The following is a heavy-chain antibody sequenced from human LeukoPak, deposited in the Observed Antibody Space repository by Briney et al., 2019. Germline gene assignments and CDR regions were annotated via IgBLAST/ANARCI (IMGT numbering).Heavy chain of an antibody. D-gene: IGHD1-20*01. CDR1: GFTFSSYA. V-gene: IGHV3-23*01. CDR2: ISGSGGST. CDR3: ARVYNWNDVRFDP. J-gene: IGHJ5*02. Sequence: GGSLRLACAASGFTFSSYAMSWVRQAPGKGLEWVSAISGSGGSTYYADSVKGRITISRDNSKNTLYLQMNSLRAEDTAVYYCARVYNWNDVRFDPWGQGTLVTVSS.